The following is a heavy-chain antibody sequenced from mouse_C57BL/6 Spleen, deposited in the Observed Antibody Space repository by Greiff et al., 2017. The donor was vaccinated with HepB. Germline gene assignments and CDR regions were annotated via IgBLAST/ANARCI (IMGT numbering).Heavy chain of an antibody. CDR1: GFTFSDYG. CDR3: ATYDYEDYFDY. CDR2: ISSGSSTI. D-gene: IGHD2-4*01. Sequence: EVKLVESGGGLVKPGGSLKLSCAASGFTFSDYGMHWVRQAPEKGLEWVAYISSGSSTIYYADTVKGRFTITRDNAKNTLFLQMTSLRSEDTAMYYCATYDYEDYFDYWGQGTTLTVSS. V-gene: IGHV5-17*01. J-gene: IGHJ2*01.